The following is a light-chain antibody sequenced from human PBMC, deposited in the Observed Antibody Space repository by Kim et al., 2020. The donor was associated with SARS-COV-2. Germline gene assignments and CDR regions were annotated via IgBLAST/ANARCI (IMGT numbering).Light chain of an antibody. Sequence: ALGQTVTITCQGDSLRGYYASWFRQKSGQAPILVIYGDKNRPSGIPDRFSGSGSGNTASLTITGAQAEDEADYYCNSRDSRGNHVLFGGGTQLTVL. CDR1: SLRGYY. CDR3: NSRDSRGNHVL. CDR2: GDK. J-gene: IGLJ3*02. V-gene: IGLV3-19*01.